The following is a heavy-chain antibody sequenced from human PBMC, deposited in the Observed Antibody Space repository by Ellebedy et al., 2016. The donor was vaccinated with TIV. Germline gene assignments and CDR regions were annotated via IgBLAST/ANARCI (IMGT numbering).Heavy chain of an antibody. CDR3: ARARYSGSYWFDY. V-gene: IGHV3-33*01. J-gene: IGHJ4*02. Sequence: GGSLRLXCAASGFTFSSYGMHWVRQAPGKGLEWVAVIWYDGSNKYYADSVKGRFTISRDNSKNTLYLQMNSLRAEDTAVYYCARARYSGSYWFDYWGQGTLVTVSS. D-gene: IGHD1-26*01. CDR2: IWYDGSNK. CDR1: GFTFSSYG.